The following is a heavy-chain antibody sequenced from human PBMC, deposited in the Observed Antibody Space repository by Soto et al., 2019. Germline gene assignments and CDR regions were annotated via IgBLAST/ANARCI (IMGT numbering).Heavy chain of an antibody. V-gene: IGHV1-8*01. D-gene: IGHD4-17*01. J-gene: IGHJ5*02. Sequence: QVQLVQSGAEVKKPGASVKVSCKASGYTFTSYDINWVRQATGQGLEWMGWMNPNSGNTGYAQKFQGRVTMTRNTSISTAYMELSSLRSEDTAVYYCARGPTTVTTFGLLEWWFDPWGQGTLVTVSS. CDR1: GYTFTSYD. CDR2: MNPNSGNT. CDR3: ARGPTTVTTFGLLEWWFDP.